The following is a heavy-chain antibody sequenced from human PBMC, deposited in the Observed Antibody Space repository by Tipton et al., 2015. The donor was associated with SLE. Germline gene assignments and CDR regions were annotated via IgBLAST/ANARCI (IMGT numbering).Heavy chain of an antibody. CDR3: ARDPSSGRGYYMDV. V-gene: IGHV4-34*01. J-gene: IGHJ6*03. CDR1: GGSFSGYY. CDR2: INHSGST. D-gene: IGHD3-22*01. Sequence: TLSLTCAVYGGSFSGYYWSWIRQPPGKGLEWIGEINHSGSTNYNPSLKSRVTISVDTSKNQFSLKLSSVTAADTAVYYCARDPSSGRGYYMDVWGKGTTVTVSS.